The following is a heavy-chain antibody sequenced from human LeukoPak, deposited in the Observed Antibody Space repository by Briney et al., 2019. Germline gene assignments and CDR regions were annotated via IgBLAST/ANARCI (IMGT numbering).Heavy chain of an antibody. Sequence: GGSLRLSCAASGFTFSSYWMHWVRQVPGKGLVWVSRINTDGISTTYADSVKGRFTISRDNAKNTLYLQMNTLRAEDTAVYYCARVPASEHLHVDYWGQGSLV. CDR2: INTDGIST. CDR1: GFTFSSYW. CDR3: ARVPASEHLHVDY. D-gene: IGHD1/OR15-1a*01. J-gene: IGHJ4*02. V-gene: IGHV3-74*01.